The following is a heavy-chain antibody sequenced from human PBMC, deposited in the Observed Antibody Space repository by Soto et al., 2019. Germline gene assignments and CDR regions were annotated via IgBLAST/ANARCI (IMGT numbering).Heavy chain of an antibody. D-gene: IGHD3-10*01. CDR3: ARDMPFSAYYGSGRQGFDY. Sequence: PGGSLRLSCAASGFTFSDYYMSWIRQAPGKGLEWVSYISSSSSYTNYADSVKGRFTISRDNAKNSLYLQMNSLRAEDTAVYYCARDMPFSAYYGSGRQGFDYWGQGTLVTVSS. CDR2: ISSSSSYT. V-gene: IGHV3-11*05. J-gene: IGHJ4*02. CDR1: GFTFSDYY.